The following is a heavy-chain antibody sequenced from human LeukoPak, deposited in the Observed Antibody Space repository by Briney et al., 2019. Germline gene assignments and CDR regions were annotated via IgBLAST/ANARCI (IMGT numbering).Heavy chain of an antibody. J-gene: IGHJ4*02. CDR2: MYYRGTT. Sequence: PSETLSLTCTVSGGSISSSSYHWGWIRQSPGKGLEWIGSMYYRGTTYENSSLKSRLTLSIDTSKNQFSLKLTSVTAADTGVYYCVREYSRSVVAGSRPDLRGQGLLVTVSS. V-gene: IGHV4-39*02. CDR1: GGSISSSSYH. D-gene: IGHD2-21*01. CDR3: VREYSRSVVAGSRPDL.